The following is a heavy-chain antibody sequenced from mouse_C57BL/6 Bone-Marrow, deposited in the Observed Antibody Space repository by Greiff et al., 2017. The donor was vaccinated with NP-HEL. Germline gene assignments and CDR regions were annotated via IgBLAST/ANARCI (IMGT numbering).Heavy chain of an antibody. V-gene: IGHV1-69*01. D-gene: IGHD1-1*01. CDR1: GYTFTSYW. CDR3: ARGGLFITTVVAYYFDY. CDR2: IDPSDSYT. J-gene: IGHJ2*01. Sequence: VKLQQPGAELVMPGASVKLSCKASGYTFTSYWMHWVKQRPGQGLEWIGEIDPSDSYTNYNQKFKGKSTLTVDKSSSTAYMQLSSLTSEDSAVYYCARGGLFITTVVAYYFDYWGQGTTLTVSS.